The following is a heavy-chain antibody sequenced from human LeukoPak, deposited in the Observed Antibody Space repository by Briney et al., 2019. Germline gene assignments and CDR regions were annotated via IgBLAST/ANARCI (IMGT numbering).Heavy chain of an antibody. Sequence: GGSLRLSCAASGFTFSSYGMHWVRQAPGKGLEGVAFIRYDGSNKYYADSVKGRFTISRDNSKNTLYLQMNSLRAEDTAVYYCARDLGATTSPFDYWGQGTLVTVSS. J-gene: IGHJ4*02. CDR1: GFTFSSYG. D-gene: IGHD1-26*01. V-gene: IGHV3-30*02. CDR3: ARDLGATTSPFDY. CDR2: IRYDGSNK.